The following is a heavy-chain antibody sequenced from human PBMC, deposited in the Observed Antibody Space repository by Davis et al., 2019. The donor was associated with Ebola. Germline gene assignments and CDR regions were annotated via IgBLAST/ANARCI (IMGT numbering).Heavy chain of an antibody. J-gene: IGHJ6*02. V-gene: IGHV4-39*07. CDR2: INHSGST. CDR3: ARGAIFGVVRYYYYGMDV. CDR1: GDSISTTTYY. D-gene: IGHD3-3*01. Sequence: MPSETLSLTCTVSGDSISTTTYYWSWIRQPPGKGLEWIGEINHSGSTNYNPSLKSRVTISVDTSKNQFSLKLSSVTAADTAVYYCARGAIFGVVRYYYYGMDVWGQGTTVTVSS.